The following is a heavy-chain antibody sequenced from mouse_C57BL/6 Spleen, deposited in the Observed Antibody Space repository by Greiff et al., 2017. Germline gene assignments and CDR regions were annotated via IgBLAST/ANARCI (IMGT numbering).Heavy chain of an antibody. CDR1: GYTFTSYW. CDR3: AREGYYAMDY. CDR2: IHPNSGST. Sequence: QVQLQQPGAELVKPGASVKLSCKASGYTFTSYWMHWVKQRPGQGLEWIGMIHPNSGSTNYNEKFKSKATLTVDRSSSTAYMQLSSLTSEDSAVYYCAREGYYAMDYWGQGTSVTVSS. V-gene: IGHV1-64*01. J-gene: IGHJ4*01.